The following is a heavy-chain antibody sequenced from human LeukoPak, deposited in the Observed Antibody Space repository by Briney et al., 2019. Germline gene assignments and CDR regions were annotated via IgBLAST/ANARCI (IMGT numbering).Heavy chain of an antibody. CDR2: IYHSGST. J-gene: IGHJ4*02. CDR3: ATFSFGVYVGFDD. V-gene: IGHV4-59*08. D-gene: IGHD5/OR15-5a*01. CDR1: GXSIRTFY. Sequence: SETLSLTCTVSGXSIRTFYWSWIRQFPGRILEWIGFIYHSGSTNYNPSLESRVTISIDTSKNQFSLKLTSVTAAGTAMYYCATFSFGVYVGFDDWGRGTLVTVSS.